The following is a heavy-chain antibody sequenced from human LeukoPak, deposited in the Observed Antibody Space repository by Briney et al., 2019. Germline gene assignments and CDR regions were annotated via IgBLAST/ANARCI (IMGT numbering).Heavy chain of an antibody. D-gene: IGHD2-2*02. CDR3: ARGRYIVVVPAAILGYNWFDP. J-gene: IGHJ5*02. V-gene: IGHV4-34*01. Sequence: PSETLSFTCSVYGGSFSGYYWSWIRQPPGNGLEWIGEINHSESTNYNPSLKSRVTISVDTSKNQISLKLSSVTAADTAVYYCARGRYIVVVPAAILGYNWFDPWGQGTLVTVSS. CDR1: GGSFSGYY. CDR2: INHSEST.